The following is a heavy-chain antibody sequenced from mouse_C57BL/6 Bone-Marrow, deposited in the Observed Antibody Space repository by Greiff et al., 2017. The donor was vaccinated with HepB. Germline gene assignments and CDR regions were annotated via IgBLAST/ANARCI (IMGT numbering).Heavy chain of an antibody. CDR1: GFTFSSYA. J-gene: IGHJ1*03. V-gene: IGHV5-9-1*02. CDR2: ISSGGDYI. CDR3: TREGWLTPLKYFDV. D-gene: IGHD2-3*01. Sequence: EVMLVESGAGLVKPGGSLKLSCAASGFTFSSYAMSWVRQTPEKRLEWVAYISSGGDYIYYADPVKGRFTISCDNARNTLYLQMRSLKSEDTVMYYCTREGWLTPLKYFDVWGTGTTVTVSS.